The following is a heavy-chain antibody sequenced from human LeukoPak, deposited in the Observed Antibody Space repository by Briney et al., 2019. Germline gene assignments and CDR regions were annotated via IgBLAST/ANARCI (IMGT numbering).Heavy chain of an antibody. Sequence: GGSLRLSCAASGFIFSNYGMSWVRQAPGKGLEWVSSFSGSGESTYYADSVKGRFTISRDNSKNTLYLQMNSLRAEDTAVYYCARAHVVAPTIRPDAFDIWGQGTMVTVSS. J-gene: IGHJ3*02. D-gene: IGHD2-2*01. CDR2: FSGSGEST. CDR1: GFIFSNYG. V-gene: IGHV3-23*01. CDR3: ARAHVVAPTIRPDAFDI.